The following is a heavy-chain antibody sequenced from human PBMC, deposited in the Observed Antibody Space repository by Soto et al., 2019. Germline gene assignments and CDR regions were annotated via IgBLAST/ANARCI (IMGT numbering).Heavy chain of an antibody. CDR1: GDSVSSNSAA. Sequence: SQTLSLTCAISGDSVSSNSAAWNWIRQSPSRGLEWLGRTYYRSRWYNDYAVPVRSRITVNADTSKNQFSLQLTSVTPEDTVVYYCAGSTGYQWYYIDVWGQGTTVTVSS. CDR2: TYYRSRWYN. D-gene: IGHD5-12*01. V-gene: IGHV6-1*01. CDR3: AGSTGYQWYYIDV. J-gene: IGHJ6*03.